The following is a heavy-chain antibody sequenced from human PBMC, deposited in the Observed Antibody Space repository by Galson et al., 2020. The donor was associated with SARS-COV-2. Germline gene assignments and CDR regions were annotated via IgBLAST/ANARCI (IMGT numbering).Heavy chain of an antibody. D-gene: IGHD6-19*01. J-gene: IGHJ4*02. V-gene: IGHV4-59*13. Sequence: SETLSLTCSVSGGSISTYHWSWIRQPPGKGLEWIGYIYYSGRTNYNYSLKSRVTITVDTAKNQLSLKVSSVTAADTAVYYCARSVAGTGICGVDYWGQGSLVTGSS. CDR3: ARSVAGTGICGVDY. CDR2: IYYSGRT. CDR1: GGSISTYH.